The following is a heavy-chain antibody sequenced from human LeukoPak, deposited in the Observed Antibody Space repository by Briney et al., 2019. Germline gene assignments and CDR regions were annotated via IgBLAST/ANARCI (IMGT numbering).Heavy chain of an antibody. D-gene: IGHD3-3*01. J-gene: IGHJ4*02. Sequence: PGGSLRLSCEAAGFSFRDYPMGWVRLASGKRLEWVSVISAGADVIFYADPVKGRFTISRDNAKNSLYLQMNSLRAEDTAVYYCARDWATIFGATYFDYWGQGTLVTVSS. CDR1: GFSFRDYP. V-gene: IGHV3-23*01. CDR3: ARDWATIFGATYFDY. CDR2: ISAGADVI.